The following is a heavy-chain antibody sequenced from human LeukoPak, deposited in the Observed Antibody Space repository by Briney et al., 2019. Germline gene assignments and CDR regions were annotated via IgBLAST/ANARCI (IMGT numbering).Heavy chain of an antibody. D-gene: IGHD4/OR15-4a*01. CDR3: ARDPGAFPYFFDC. V-gene: IGHV3-23*01. CDR2: ISGDGVSP. CDR1: GFTFNNYA. J-gene: IGHJ4*02. Sequence: GGSLRLACAASGFTFNNYALTWVCQTPGKGLESVAAISGDGVSPYYADSVRGRFTISRDNSKNTLYLQMNSLRVEDTAVYFCARDPGAFPYFFDCWGQGTLVTVSS.